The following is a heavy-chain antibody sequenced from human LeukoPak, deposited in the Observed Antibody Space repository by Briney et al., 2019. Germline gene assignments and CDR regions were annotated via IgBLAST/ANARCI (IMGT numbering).Heavy chain of an antibody. D-gene: IGHD3-22*01. V-gene: IGHV1-18*01. CDR3: AREYYYDSSGWVDY. CDR1: GYTFTSYG. CDR2: ISAYNGNT. J-gene: IGHJ4*02. Sequence: ASVKVSCKASGYTFTSYGISWVRQAPGQGLEWMGWISAYNGNTNYAQKLQGRVTMTTDTSTSTAYMELRSLRSDDTAVYYCAREYYYDSSGWVDYWGQGTLVTVSS.